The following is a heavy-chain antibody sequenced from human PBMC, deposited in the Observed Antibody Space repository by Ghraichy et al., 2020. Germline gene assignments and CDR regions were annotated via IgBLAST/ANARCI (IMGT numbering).Heavy chain of an antibody. CDR3: ARGMDTAIISFFDY. V-gene: IGHV1-2*06. CDR2: INPDSGGA. J-gene: IGHJ4*02. CDR1: GYTFTAYH. Sequence: VKVSCKASGYTFTAYHLHWVRQAPGQGLEWMGRINPDSGGANYAQNFQARVTMTRDTSISTAYMELSRLKSDDTAVYYCARGMDTAIISFFDYWGQGSLVTVSS. D-gene: IGHD5-18*01.